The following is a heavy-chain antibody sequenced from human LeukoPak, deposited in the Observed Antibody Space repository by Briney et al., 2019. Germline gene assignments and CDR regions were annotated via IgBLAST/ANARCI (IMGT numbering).Heavy chain of an antibody. CDR2: IYSGYTT. D-gene: IGHD3-10*01. J-gene: IGHJ4*02. Sequence: GRSLRLSCAASGFTVSTNYMSWVRQAPGRGLEWVSVIYSGYTTFYADSVRGKFTISRDNSENTLYLQMNSLRAEDTAVYYCASILRSSSGYYFDYWGQGTLVTVSS. CDR1: GFTVSTNY. V-gene: IGHV3-66*01. CDR3: ASILRSSSGYYFDY.